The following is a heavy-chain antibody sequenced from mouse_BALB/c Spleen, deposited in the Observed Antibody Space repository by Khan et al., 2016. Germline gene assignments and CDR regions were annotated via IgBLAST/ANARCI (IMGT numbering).Heavy chain of an antibody. CDR3: TKCVTAVVDYLDS. V-gene: IGHV5-6-5*01. CDR1: GFTFSSYA. J-gene: IGHJ2*01. CDR2: ISSGGNT. D-gene: IGHD1-1*01. Sequence: EVELVESGGGLVKPGGSLKLSCAASGFTFSSYAMSWVRQTPEKRLEWVASISSGGNTFYPDSLKGRFTISRDNARNILYLQRSSLRSEDKAMYYCTKCVTAVVDYLDSWGQGTTLTVSS.